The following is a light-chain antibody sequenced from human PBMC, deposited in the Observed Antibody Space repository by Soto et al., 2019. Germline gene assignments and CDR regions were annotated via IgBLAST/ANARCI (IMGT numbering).Light chain of an antibody. CDR3: QQYNNWPPLS. V-gene: IGKV3D-15*01. Sequence: GERVTLSCRASQSVSSSYLTWYQQKPGQAPRLLIYDASNRATGIPARFSGSGSGTDFTLTISSLQSEDFAVYYCQQYNNWPPLSFGGGTKVDIK. CDR2: DAS. J-gene: IGKJ4*01. CDR1: QSVSSSY.